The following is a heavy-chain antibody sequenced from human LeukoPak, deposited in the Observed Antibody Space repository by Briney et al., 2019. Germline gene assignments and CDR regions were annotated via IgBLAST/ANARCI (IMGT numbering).Heavy chain of an antibody. CDR2: IWYDGSNK. J-gene: IGHJ4*02. V-gene: IGHV3-33*01. Sequence: PGGPLRLSCAASGFTFSSYGMHWVRQAPGKGLEWVAVIWYDGSNKYYADSVKGRFTISRDNSKNTLYLQMNSLRAEDTAVYCCARTTTYYDFWSGYHPQYYFDYWGQGTLVTVSS. CDR1: GFTFSSYG. CDR3: ARTTTYYDFWSGYHPQYYFDY. D-gene: IGHD3-3*01.